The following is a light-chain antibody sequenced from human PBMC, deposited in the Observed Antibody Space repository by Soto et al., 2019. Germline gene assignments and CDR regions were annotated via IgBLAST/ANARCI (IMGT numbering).Light chain of an antibody. V-gene: IGKV1-5*01. CDR2: AAS. Sequence: DIQRTQSPSTLAASVADRVTITCRASQTISSWLAWYKQKPGKAPKLLIYAASSLQSGVPSRVSGSGSGTDFTLSISSLKPEDVATFYCQKYDSLPFTFGPGTKVDI. CDR1: QTISSW. J-gene: IGKJ3*01. CDR3: QKYDSLPFT.